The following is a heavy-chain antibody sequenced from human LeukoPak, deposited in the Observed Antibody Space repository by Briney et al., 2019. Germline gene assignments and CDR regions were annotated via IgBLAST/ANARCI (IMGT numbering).Heavy chain of an antibody. D-gene: IGHD5-12*01. CDR1: GGTFSSYA. Sequence: ASVKVSCKASGGTFSSYAITWVRQAPGQGLEWMGRIIPILGIANYAQKFQGRVTIIADKSTGTAYMELSSLRSEDTAVYYCARDLYSGHEGNAFDIWGQGTMVTVSS. J-gene: IGHJ3*02. CDR2: IIPILGIA. V-gene: IGHV1-69*04. CDR3: ARDLYSGHEGNAFDI.